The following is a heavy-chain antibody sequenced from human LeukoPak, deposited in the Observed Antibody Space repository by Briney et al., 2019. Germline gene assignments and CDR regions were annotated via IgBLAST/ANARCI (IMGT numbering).Heavy chain of an antibody. CDR1: GGSISSSSHF. D-gene: IGHD2-15*01. CDR3: ARHENIVVVASATAFDY. J-gene: IGHJ4*02. V-gene: IGHV4-39*01. Sequence: SETLSLTCSVSGGSISSSSHFWGWIRQPPGKRLEWIGSIYYSGNTYYNPSLKSRVTMSVDTSKNHFSLKVTSVTAADTAMYYCARHENIVVVASATAFDYWGQGTLVTVSS. CDR2: IYYSGNT.